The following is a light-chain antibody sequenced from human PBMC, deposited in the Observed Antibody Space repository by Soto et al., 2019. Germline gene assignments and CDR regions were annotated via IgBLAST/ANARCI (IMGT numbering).Light chain of an antibody. CDR2: AAS. V-gene: IGKV1-5*01. CDR3: QQYNNLEA. CDR1: ENINTW. Sequence: DIQMTQSPSTLSASVGDRVTITCRASENINTWLAWYQQKPGKAPKLLNIAASSLESGVPSRFSGNGSGTEFTLTISNLHPYDFATYYCQQYNNLEAFGQGTNLEIK. J-gene: IGKJ2*01.